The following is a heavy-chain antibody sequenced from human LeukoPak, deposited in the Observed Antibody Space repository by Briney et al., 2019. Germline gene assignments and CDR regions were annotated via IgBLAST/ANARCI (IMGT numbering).Heavy chain of an antibody. J-gene: IGHJ6*03. Sequence: ASVKVSCKASGYTFTSYYMHCMRQAPGQGLEWMGIINPSGGSTRYAQKFQGRVTMTRDMSTSTVYMELSSLRSEDTAVYYCARSSEGRYYYDSSGFSYYYYYMDVWGKGTTVTISS. CDR1: GYTFTSYY. CDR2: INPSGGST. D-gene: IGHD3-22*01. V-gene: IGHV1-46*01. CDR3: ARSSEGRYYYDSSGFSYYYYYMDV.